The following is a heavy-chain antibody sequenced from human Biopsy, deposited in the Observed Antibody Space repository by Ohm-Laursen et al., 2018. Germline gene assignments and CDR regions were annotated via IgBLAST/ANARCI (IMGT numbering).Heavy chain of an antibody. V-gene: IGHV4-4*07. D-gene: IGHD3-22*01. CDR1: GGSLSSYS. CDR3: VRGVDYYDPYHYYALDV. J-gene: IGHJ6*02. Sequence: TLSLTCPVSGGSLSSYSWSWIRQPAGKGLEWIGQIYTSGITNYNPSLKSRVTMSVDTSKNKFSLKVRSVTAADTAVYYCVRGVDYYDPYHYYALDVWGQGTTVTVSS. CDR2: IYTSGIT.